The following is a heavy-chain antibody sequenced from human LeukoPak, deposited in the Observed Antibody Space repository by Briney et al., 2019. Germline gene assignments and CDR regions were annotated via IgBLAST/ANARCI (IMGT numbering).Heavy chain of an antibody. CDR1: GGSISSYY. CDR3: ARVQASAAKQTRYYYYYYGMDV. CDR2: IYYSGST. J-gene: IGHJ6*02. V-gene: IGHV4-59*01. D-gene: IGHD2-2*01. Sequence: SETLSLTCTVSGGSISSYYWSWIRQPPGKGLEWIGYIYYSGSTNYNPSLKSRVTISVDTSKNQFSLKLSSVTAADTAVYYCARVQASAAKQTRYYYYYYGMDVWGQGTTVTVSS.